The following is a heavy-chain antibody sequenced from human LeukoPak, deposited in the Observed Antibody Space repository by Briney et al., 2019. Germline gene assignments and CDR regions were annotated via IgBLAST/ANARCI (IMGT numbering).Heavy chain of an antibody. CDR2: INPSSGST. V-gene: IGHV1-46*01. D-gene: IGHD6-13*01. J-gene: IGHJ4*02. CDR1: GYTFTSYY. Sequence: ASVKVSCKASGYTFTSYYMHWVRQAPGQGLEWMGIINPSSGSTSYAQKFQGRVTMTRDTSTSTVYMELSSLRSEDTAVYYCAKGPQRADNIAAAGTAADYWGQGTLVTVSS. CDR3: AKGPQRADNIAAAGTAADY.